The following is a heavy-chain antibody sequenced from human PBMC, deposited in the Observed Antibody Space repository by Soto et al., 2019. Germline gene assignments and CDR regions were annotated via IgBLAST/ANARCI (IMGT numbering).Heavy chain of an antibody. V-gene: IGHV1-24*01. CDR1: GYTLTELS. D-gene: IGHD2-2*01. J-gene: IGHJ6*02. Sequence: ASVKVSCKVSGYTLTELSMHWVRQAPGKGLEWMGGFDPEDGETIYAQKFQGRVTMTEDTSTDTAYMELSSLRSEDTAVYYCATMDRKYCSSTSCYFLAGYGENYYYGMDVWGQGTTVTVSS. CDR3: ATMDRKYCSSTSCYFLAGYGENYYYGMDV. CDR2: FDPEDGET.